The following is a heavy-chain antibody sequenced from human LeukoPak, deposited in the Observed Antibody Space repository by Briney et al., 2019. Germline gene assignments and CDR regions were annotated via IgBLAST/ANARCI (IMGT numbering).Heavy chain of an antibody. CDR2: IDHTGST. D-gene: IGHD6-6*01. CDR3: ARGRASSSSSQSVYYYYLYMDV. J-gene: IGHJ6*03. V-gene: IGHV4-59*01. CDR1: GDSISIYY. Sequence: PSETLSLTCSVSGDSISIYYWNWIRQPPGKGLEWRGYIDHTGSTNYNPSLNSRVTISRDTSTNHFSLKLSSVTAADTAVYFCARGRASSSSSQSVYYYYLYMDVWGKGSTVTVSS.